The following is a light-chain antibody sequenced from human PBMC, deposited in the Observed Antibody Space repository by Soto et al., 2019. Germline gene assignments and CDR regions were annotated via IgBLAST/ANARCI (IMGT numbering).Light chain of an antibody. J-gene: IGLJ1*01. CDR3: CSYAGSYTFAYV. V-gene: IGLV2-11*01. CDR2: DVS. CDR1: SSDVGKYNL. Sequence: QSALTQPASVSGSPGQSITISCTGTSSDVGKYNLVSWYQHHPGKAPKLMIYDVSKRPSGVPDRFSGSKSANTASLTISGLQAEDEADYYCCSYAGSYTFAYVFGTGTKLTVL.